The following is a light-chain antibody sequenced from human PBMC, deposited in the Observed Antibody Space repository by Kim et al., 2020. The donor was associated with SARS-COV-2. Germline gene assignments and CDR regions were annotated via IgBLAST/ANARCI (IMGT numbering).Light chain of an antibody. CDR2: GAS. CDR3: QQYGSSPLT. V-gene: IGKV3-20*01. J-gene: IGKJ4*01. Sequence: SPGESATLSCRASQSVSSNYLAWYQQKPGQAPRLLIHGASSRPTGIPDRFSGSGSGTDFTLTISRLEPEDFAVYYCQQYGSSPLTFGGGTKVDIK. CDR1: QSVSSNY.